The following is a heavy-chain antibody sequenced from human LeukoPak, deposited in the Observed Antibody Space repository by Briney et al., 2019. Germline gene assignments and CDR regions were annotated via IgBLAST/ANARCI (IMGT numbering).Heavy chain of an antibody. J-gene: IGHJ4*02. V-gene: IGHV3-7*01. CDR1: GFTFISFW. Sequence: GGSLRLSCAASGFTFISFWMSWVRQAPGKGLEWVANVKRDGSEKYYMDSLKGRFTISRGNAKNSLYLEINSLTVEDTAVYYCAKYDVWSGFSYDCWGQGTLVTVSS. CDR2: VKRDGSEK. D-gene: IGHD3-3*01. CDR3: AKYDVWSGFSYDC.